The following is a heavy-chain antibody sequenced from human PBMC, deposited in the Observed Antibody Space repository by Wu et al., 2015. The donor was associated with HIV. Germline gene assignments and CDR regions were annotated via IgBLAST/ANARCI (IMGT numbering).Heavy chain of an antibody. CDR1: GYSFIGYY. J-gene: IGHJ1*01. Sequence: QVQLVQSGAEVKKPGASVKVSCKSSGYSFIGYYIHWVRQAPGQGLEWMGWINPNTGGINYSPKFQGRVTMTRDTFISTAYMELRRLKSGDTALYYCARVGVLLTSAQLLEYFQHWGQGTRVVVSS. D-gene: IGHD1-26*01. CDR3: ARVGVLLTSAQLLEYFQH. V-gene: IGHV1-2*02. CDR2: INPNTGGI.